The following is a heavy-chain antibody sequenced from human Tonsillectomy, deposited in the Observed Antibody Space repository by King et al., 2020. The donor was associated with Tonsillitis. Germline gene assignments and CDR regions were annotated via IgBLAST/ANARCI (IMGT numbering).Heavy chain of an antibody. CDR2: IYYRGTT. CDR3: ARDYGSGTYYKRPLTY. Sequence: LQLQESGPGLVKPSETLSLTCTVSGGSMSAYYWSWIRQPPGKPLEWIGHIYYRGTTKYNASLKGRVTISADTSENQFSLKLTSVTAADTAVYYCARDYGSGTYYKRPLTYWGQGTLVTVSS. D-gene: IGHD3-10*01. CDR1: GGSMSAYY. J-gene: IGHJ4*02. V-gene: IGHV4-59*01.